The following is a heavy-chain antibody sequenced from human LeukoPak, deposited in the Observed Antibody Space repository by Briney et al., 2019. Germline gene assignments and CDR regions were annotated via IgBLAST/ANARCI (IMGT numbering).Heavy chain of an antibody. D-gene: IGHD3-22*01. CDR3: ARDTGNYYYDSSGYYGEGAFDI. CDR1: GYTFTSYG. CDR2: ISAYNGNT. V-gene: IGHV1-18*01. Sequence: ASVKVSCKASGYTFTSYGISWVRQAPGQGLEWMGWISAYNGNTNYAQKLQGRVTMTTDTSTSTAYMELRSLRSDDTAVYYCARDTGNYYYDSSGYYGEGAFDIWGQGTMVTVSS. J-gene: IGHJ3*02.